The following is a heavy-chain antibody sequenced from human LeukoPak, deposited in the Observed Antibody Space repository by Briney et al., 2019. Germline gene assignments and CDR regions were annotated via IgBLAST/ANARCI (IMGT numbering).Heavy chain of an antibody. D-gene: IGHD3-10*01. Sequence: GGSLRLSCAASGFTFSSYWMHWVRQAPGKGLVWVSRINSDGSSTTYADSVKGRFTISRDNAKNTLYLQMNSLRAEDTAVYYCARDGGSARGDYWGQGTLVTVSS. V-gene: IGHV3-74*01. CDR3: ARDGGSARGDY. CDR2: INSDGSST. CDR1: GFTFSSYW. J-gene: IGHJ4*02.